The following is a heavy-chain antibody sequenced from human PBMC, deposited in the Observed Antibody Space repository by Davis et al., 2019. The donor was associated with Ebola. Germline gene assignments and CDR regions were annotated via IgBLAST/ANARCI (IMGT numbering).Heavy chain of an antibody. CDR2: AYYASTWYN. Sequence: HPQTLSLTCAISGDRVSGSSGAWNWTRQSPSRGLEWLGRAYYASTWYNDDAPSVRSRITNNPDTSKNQFSLQLNSVTPEDTAVYYCSRGHWVRRAFDIWGQGTVVTVSS. CDR3: SRGHWVRRAFDI. J-gene: IGHJ3*02. CDR1: GDRVSGSSGA. V-gene: IGHV6-1*01. D-gene: IGHD3-16*01.